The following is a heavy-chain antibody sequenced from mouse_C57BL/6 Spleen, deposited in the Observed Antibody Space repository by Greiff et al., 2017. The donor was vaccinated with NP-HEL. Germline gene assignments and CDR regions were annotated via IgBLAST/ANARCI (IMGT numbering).Heavy chain of an antibody. D-gene: IGHD2-2*01. V-gene: IGHV1-80*01. CDR2: IYPGDGDT. CDR3: ARPIYYGYGPWFAY. J-gene: IGHJ3*01. Sequence: QVQLKESGAELVKPGASVKISCKASGYAFSSYWMNWVKQRPGKGLEWIGQIYPGDGDTNYNGKFKGKATLTADKSSSTAYMQLSSLTSEDSAVYFCARPIYYGYGPWFAYWGQGTLVTVSA. CDR1: GYAFSSYW.